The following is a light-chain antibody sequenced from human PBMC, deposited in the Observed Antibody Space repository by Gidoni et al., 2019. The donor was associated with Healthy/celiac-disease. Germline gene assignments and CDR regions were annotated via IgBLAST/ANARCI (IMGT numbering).Light chain of an antibody. Sequence: EIVLTQSTATLSLSPGERATLSCRASQSVSSYLAWYQQKPGQAPRLLIYDASNRATGIPARFSGSGSGTDFTLTISSLEPEDFAVYYCQQRSNWPPFTFGPGTKVEIK. V-gene: IGKV3-11*01. CDR2: DAS. CDR3: QQRSNWPPFT. J-gene: IGKJ3*01. CDR1: QSVSSY.